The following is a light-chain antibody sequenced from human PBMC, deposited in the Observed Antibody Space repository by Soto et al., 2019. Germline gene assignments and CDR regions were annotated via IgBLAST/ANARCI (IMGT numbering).Light chain of an antibody. J-gene: IGKJ1*01. V-gene: IGKV1-17*01. CDR3: QQYNCYART. CDR1: QGIRNN. Sequence: DIPMNQSPSSLFAYVGDRVTIPCRASQGIRNNLGWYQQKPGKAPKRLIYGTSNLQTGVPSRFSGSGSGTEFTLTISSLQPEDFATYYCQQYNCYARTFGQGTKVDIK. CDR2: GTS.